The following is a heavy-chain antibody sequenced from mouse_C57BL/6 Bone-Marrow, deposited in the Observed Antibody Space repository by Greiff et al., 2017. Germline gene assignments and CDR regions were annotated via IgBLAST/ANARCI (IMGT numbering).Heavy chain of an antibody. V-gene: IGHV5-6*01. Sequence: EVMLVESGGDLVKPGGSLKLSCAASGFTFSSYGMSWVRQTPDKRLEWVATISSGGSYTYYPDSVKGRFTISRDNAKNTLYLQMSSLKSEDTAMYYCARLGPDYWGQGTTRTVSS. J-gene: IGHJ2*01. CDR1: GFTFSSYG. CDR3: ARLGPDY. CDR2: ISSGGSYT.